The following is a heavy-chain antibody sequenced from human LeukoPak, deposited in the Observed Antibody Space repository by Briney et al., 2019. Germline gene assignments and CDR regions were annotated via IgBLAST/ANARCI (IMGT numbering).Heavy chain of an antibody. CDR1: GGSISSGGYY. Sequence: PSETLSLTCTVSGGSISSGGYYWSWIRQHPGKGLEWIGYIYYSGSTYYNPSLRSRATISVDTSKNQFSLKLSSVPAADTAVYYCARLGMYSTSFDYWGQGTLVTVSS. CDR3: ARLGMYSTSFDY. CDR2: IYYSGST. D-gene: IGHD6-6*01. J-gene: IGHJ4*02. V-gene: IGHV4-30-4*08.